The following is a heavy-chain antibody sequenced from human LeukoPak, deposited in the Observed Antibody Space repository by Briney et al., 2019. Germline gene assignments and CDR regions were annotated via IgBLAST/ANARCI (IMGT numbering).Heavy chain of an antibody. D-gene: IGHD4-17*01. Sequence: SETLSLTCTVSGGSISSHYWSWIRQPPGKGLEWIGYIYYSGSTNYNPSLKSRVTISVDTSKNQFSLKLSSVTAADTAVYYCARGRSTVTSPFDYWGQGTLVTVSS. CDR1: GGSISSHY. CDR3: ARGRSTVTSPFDY. J-gene: IGHJ4*02. V-gene: IGHV4-59*11. CDR2: IYYSGST.